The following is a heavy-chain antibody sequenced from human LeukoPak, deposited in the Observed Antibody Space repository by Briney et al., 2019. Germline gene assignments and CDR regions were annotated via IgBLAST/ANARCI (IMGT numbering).Heavy chain of an antibody. Sequence: GGSLRLSCAASGFTFDDYAMHWVRQAPGKGLEWVSGISWNSGSIGYADSVKGRFTISRDNAKNSLYLQMNSLRAEDTALYYCARVRSYYGSGSYPRSLDYWGQGTLVTVSS. CDR2: ISWNSGSI. J-gene: IGHJ4*02. CDR1: GFTFDDYA. D-gene: IGHD3-10*01. CDR3: ARVRSYYGSGSYPRSLDY. V-gene: IGHV3-9*01.